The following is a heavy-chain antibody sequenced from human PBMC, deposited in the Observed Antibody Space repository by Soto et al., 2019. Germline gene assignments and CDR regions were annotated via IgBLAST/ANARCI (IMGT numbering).Heavy chain of an antibody. J-gene: IGHJ4*02. CDR3: AREHSSGWSTRDYYFDY. D-gene: IGHD6-19*01. Sequence: EVQLVESGGGLVQPGGSLRLSCAASGFTFSSYWMSWVRQAPGKGLEWVANIKQDGSEKYYVDSVKGRFTISRDNAKNSLYLQMNSLRAADTAVYYCAREHSSGWSTRDYYFDYWGQGTLVTVSS. CDR2: IKQDGSEK. CDR1: GFTFSSYW. V-gene: IGHV3-7*01.